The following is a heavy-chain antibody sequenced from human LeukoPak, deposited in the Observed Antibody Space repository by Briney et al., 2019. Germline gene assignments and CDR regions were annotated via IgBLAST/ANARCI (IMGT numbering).Heavy chain of an antibody. CDR2: ISYDGSNK. D-gene: IGHD3-10*01. J-gene: IGHJ5*02. V-gene: IGHV3-30-3*01. CDR3: ARDGPTYGSGSYYPNWFDP. CDR1: GFTFSSYA. Sequence: GGSLRLSCAASGFTFSSYAMHWVRQAPGKGLEWVAVISYDGSNKYYADSVKGRFTISRDNAKNSLYLQMNSLRAEDTAVYYCARDGPTYGSGSYYPNWFDPWGQGTLVIVSS.